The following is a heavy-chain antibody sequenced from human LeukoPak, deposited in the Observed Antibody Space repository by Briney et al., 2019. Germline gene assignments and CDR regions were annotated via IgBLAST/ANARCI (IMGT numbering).Heavy chain of an antibody. Sequence: SETPSLTCNVSGGSISSYYWSWIRQPPGKGLEWIGYVYYSGSTNYNPSLKSRVTISVDTSKNQFSLNLTSVTAADTAVYYCARHDPIVGTPDAFDIWGQGTMVTVSS. CDR1: GGSISSYY. CDR2: VYYSGST. V-gene: IGHV4-59*08. D-gene: IGHD1-26*01. CDR3: ARHDPIVGTPDAFDI. J-gene: IGHJ3*02.